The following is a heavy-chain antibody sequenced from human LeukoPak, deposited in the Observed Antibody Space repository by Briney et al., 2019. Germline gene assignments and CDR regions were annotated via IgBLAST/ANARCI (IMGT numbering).Heavy chain of an antibody. CDR3: ARVDYDILTATYYFDY. CDR1: GYTFTSYD. V-gene: IGHV1-8*01. Sequence: ASVKVSCKASGYTFTSYDINWVRQATGQGLEWMGWMNPNSGNTGYAQKFQGRVTMTRNTSISTAYMELSSLRSEDTAVYYCARVDYDILTATYYFDYWGQGTLVTVSS. D-gene: IGHD3-9*01. J-gene: IGHJ4*02. CDR2: MNPNSGNT.